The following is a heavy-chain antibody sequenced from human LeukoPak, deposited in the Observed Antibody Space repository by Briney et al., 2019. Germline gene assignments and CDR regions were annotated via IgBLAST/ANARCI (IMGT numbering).Heavy chain of an antibody. Sequence: PSETLSLTCAVSGYSISSGSYYWSWIRQPAGKGLEWIGRIYTSGSTNYNPSLKSRVTISVDTSKNQFSLKLSSVTAADTAVYYCARGRIVYYYDSSGSSPYNYFDYWGQGTLVTVSS. V-gene: IGHV4-61*02. CDR2: IYTSGST. CDR1: GYSISSGSYY. CDR3: ARGRIVYYYDSSGSSPYNYFDY. D-gene: IGHD3-22*01. J-gene: IGHJ4*02.